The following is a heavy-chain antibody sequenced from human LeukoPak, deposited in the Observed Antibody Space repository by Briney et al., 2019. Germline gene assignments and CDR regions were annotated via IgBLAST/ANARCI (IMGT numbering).Heavy chain of an antibody. D-gene: IGHD4-17*01. CDR2: ISYDGSNK. CDR3: AKDANTVTTWDYFDY. Sequence: GGSLSLSCAASGFTFSSYGMHWVRQAPGKGLEWVAVISYDGSNKYYADSVKGRFTISRDNSKNTLYLQMNSLRAEDTAVYYCAKDANTVTTWDYFDYWGQGTLVTVSS. CDR1: GFTFSSYG. V-gene: IGHV3-30*18. J-gene: IGHJ4*02.